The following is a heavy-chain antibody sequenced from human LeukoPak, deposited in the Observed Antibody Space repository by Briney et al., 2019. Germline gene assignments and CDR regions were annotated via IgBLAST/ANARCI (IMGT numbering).Heavy chain of an antibody. CDR2: ISSSGSTI. D-gene: IGHD6-13*01. CDR1: GFTFSSYE. V-gene: IGHV3-48*03. J-gene: IGHJ4*02. Sequence: GGSLRLSCAASGFTFSSYEMNWVRQAPGKGLEWVSYISSSGSTIYYADSVKGRFTISRDNAKNSLYLQMNSLRAEDTAVYYCSRDRVSYTGGGTGDWGQGTLVTVSS. CDR3: SRDRVSYTGGGTGD.